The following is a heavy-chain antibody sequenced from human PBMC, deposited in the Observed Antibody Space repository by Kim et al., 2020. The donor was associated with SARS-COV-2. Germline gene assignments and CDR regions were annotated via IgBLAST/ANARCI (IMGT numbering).Heavy chain of an antibody. CDR3: AKGGVRGVIIADLDY. Sequence: DSVKGRFTSSRDASRNTVYWQKNSLIAEETAVYYCAKGGVRGVIIADLDYWGQGTLVTVSP. D-gene: IGHD3-10*01. V-gene: IGHV3-23*01. J-gene: IGHJ4*02.